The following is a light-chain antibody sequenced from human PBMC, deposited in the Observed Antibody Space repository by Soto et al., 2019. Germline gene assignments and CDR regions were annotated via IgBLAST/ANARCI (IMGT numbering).Light chain of an antibody. CDR2: AAC. CDR1: QSISSY. Sequence: DIQMTQSPSSLSASVGDRVTITCRASQSISSYLNWYQQKPGKAPKLLIYAACSLKSGVPSRFSGSGSGTDFTLTISSLQPEDFATYYCQQSYSTLWTFGQGTKVEIK. CDR3: QQSYSTLWT. J-gene: IGKJ1*01. V-gene: IGKV1-39*01.